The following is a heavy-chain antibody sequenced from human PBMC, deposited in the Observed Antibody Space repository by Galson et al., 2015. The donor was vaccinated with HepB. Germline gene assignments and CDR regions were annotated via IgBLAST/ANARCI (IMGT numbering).Heavy chain of an antibody. CDR3: AHLAYSSNWFDFDY. J-gene: IGHJ4*02. V-gene: IGHV2-5*01. CDR2: IYWHDDK. Sequence: PALVKPTQSLTLTCTFSGFSLSTSGVGVGWIRQPPGKALEWLALIYWHDDKRYSLSLKSRLTITKDTSKNQVVLTMTNMDPLDTATYYCAHLAYSSNWFDFDYWGQGTLVSVSS. CDR1: GFSLSTSGVG. D-gene: IGHD6-13*01.